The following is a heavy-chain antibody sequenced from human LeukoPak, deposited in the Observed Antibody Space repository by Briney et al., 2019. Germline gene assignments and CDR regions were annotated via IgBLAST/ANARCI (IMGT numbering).Heavy chain of an antibody. V-gene: IGHV3-53*01. CDR1: GFTFSSYS. CDR3: ARGETDYLEYFQH. J-gene: IGHJ1*01. CDR2: IYSGGST. Sequence: GGSLRLSCAASGFTFSSYSMSWVRQAPGKGLEWVSVIYSGGSTYYADSVKGRFTISRDNSKNTLYLQMSSLRAEDTAVYYCARGETDYLEYFQHWGQGTLVTVSS. D-gene: IGHD4-11*01.